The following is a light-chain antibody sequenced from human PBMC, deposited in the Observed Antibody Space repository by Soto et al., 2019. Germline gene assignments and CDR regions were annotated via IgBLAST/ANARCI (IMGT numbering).Light chain of an antibody. V-gene: IGKV3-15*01. CDR2: GAS. CDR1: QSISSN. CDR3: QPYNNWQLN. Sequence: EIVMTQSPATLSVSPGERATLSCRASQSISSNLAWYQQKPGQAPRLLIYGASTRATGIPARFSGSGSGTEFTLTINSLQSEDFAVYYCQPYNNWQLNFGGGTKV. J-gene: IGKJ4*01.